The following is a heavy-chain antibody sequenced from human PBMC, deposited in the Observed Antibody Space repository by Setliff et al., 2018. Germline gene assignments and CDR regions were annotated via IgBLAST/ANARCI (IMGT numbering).Heavy chain of an antibody. Sequence: SETLSLTCAVSGDSILDTSSYWGWFRRPPGKGLEWLGTIYYNGATFDHPSLKSRLIMSIDTSKNQFSLNLKSVAAADTAVYYCAREALREDWDYDSSGYYSGYFDYWGQGTLVTVSS. CDR2: IYYNGAT. CDR1: GDSILDTSSY. J-gene: IGHJ4*02. D-gene: IGHD3-22*01. CDR3: AREALREDWDYDSSGYYSGYFDY. V-gene: IGHV4-39*02.